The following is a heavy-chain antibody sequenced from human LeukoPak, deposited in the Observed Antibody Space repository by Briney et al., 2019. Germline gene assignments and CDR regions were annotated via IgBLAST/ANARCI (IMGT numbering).Heavy chain of an antibody. J-gene: IGHJ4*02. CDR1: GFTFSSYA. CDR2: ISGSGGST. CDR3: ATSRVGALYFDY. V-gene: IGHV3-23*01. Sequence: GGSLRLSCAASGFTFSSYAMSWVRQAPGKGLEWVSAISGSGGSTYYADSVKGRFTISRDNSKNTLYLQMNSLRAEDTAVYYRATSRVGALYFDYWGQGTLVTVSS. D-gene: IGHD1-26*01.